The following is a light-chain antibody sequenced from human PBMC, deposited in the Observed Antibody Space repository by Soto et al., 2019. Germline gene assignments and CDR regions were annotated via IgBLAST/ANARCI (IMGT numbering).Light chain of an antibody. V-gene: IGLV2-11*01. CDR1: RSDVGAYNY. J-gene: IGLJ1*01. CDR3: CSYAGGYTHYV. Sequence: QSALTQPPSVSGSPGQSVTISCTGTRSDVGAYNYVSWYQQHPGKAPKLMICDVSQRPSGVPDRFSGSKSGNTASLTISGXXXXXXADYFCCSYAGGYTHYVFGTGTKLTVL. CDR2: DVS.